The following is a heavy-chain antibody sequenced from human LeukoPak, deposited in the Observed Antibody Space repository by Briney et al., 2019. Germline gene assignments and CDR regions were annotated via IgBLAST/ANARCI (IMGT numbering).Heavy chain of an antibody. V-gene: IGHV4-4*02. Sequence: SETLSLTCAVSGGSISSSNWWSWVRQPPGKGLEWIGEIYHSGSTNYNPSLKSRVTISVDKSKNQFSLKLSSVTAADTAVYYCARSKAGLDFYYFDYWGQGTLVTVSP. CDR2: IYHSGST. CDR1: GGSISSSNW. CDR3: ARSKAGLDFYYFDY. D-gene: IGHD6-19*01. J-gene: IGHJ4*02.